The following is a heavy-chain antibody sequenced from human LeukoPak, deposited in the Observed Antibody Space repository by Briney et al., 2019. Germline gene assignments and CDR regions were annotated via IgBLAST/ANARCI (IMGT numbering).Heavy chain of an antibody. CDR3: AKKITMVRGTSGFDY. V-gene: IGHV3-23*01. CDR2: ISGSGGST. D-gene: IGHD3-10*01. CDR1: GFTFSSYA. Sequence: GGSLRLSCAASGFTFSSYAMSWVRQAPGKGLERVSAISGSGGSTYYADSVKGRFTISRDNSKNTLYLQMNSLRAEDTAVYYCAKKITMVRGTSGFDYWGQGTLVTVSS. J-gene: IGHJ4*02.